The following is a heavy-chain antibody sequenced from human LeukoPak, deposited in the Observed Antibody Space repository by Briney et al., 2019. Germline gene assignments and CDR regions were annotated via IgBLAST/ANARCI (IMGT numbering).Heavy chain of an antibody. Sequence: GGSLRLSCAASGFTFSSYGMHWVRQAPGKGLEWVAFIRYDGSNKYYADSVKGRFTISRDNSKNTLYLQMNSLRAEDTAVYYCAKHRLWFGELLSYFDYWGQGTLVTVSS. D-gene: IGHD3-10*01. V-gene: IGHV3-30*02. J-gene: IGHJ4*02. CDR2: IRYDGSNK. CDR3: AKHRLWFGELLSYFDY. CDR1: GFTFSSYG.